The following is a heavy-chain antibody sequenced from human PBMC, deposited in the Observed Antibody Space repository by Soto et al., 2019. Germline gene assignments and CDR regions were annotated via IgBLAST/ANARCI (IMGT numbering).Heavy chain of an antibody. V-gene: IGHV1-8*01. J-gene: IGHJ6*02. D-gene: IGHD2-2*01. CDR1: GYSFTSYD. Sequence: QVQLVQSGAEVKKPGASVKVSCKASGYSFTSYDVSWVRQATGQGLEWMGWMNPNSGNTGYAQKFQGRVTMTRNTSVSTAYMELSSLRSEDTAVYYCARVSSRWTGNYGLDVWGQGKTVTVSS. CDR2: MNPNSGNT. CDR3: ARVSSRWTGNYGLDV.